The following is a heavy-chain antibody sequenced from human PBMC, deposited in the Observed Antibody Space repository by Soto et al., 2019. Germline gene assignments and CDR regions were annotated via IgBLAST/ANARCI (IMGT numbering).Heavy chain of an antibody. D-gene: IGHD5-12*01. CDR1: GFTFSSYS. V-gene: IGHV3-48*02. Sequence: EVQLVESGGGLVQPGGSLRLSCAASGFTFSSYSMNWVRQAPGKGLEWVSYISSSSSTIYYADSVKGRFTISRDNAKNSLYLQMNSLRDEDTAVYYCARDRRYSGYDYYYGMDVWGQGTTVTVSS. CDR3: ARDRRYSGYDYYYGMDV. CDR2: ISSSSSTI. J-gene: IGHJ6*02.